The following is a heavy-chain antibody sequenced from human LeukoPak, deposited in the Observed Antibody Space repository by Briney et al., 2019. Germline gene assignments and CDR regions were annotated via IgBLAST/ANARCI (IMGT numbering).Heavy chain of an antibody. CDR2: IIPILGIA. Sequence: SVKVSCKASGGTFSSYAISWVRQAPGQGLEWMGRIIPILGIANYAQKFQGRVTITADKSTSTAYKELSSLRSEDTAVYYCARASQWELLDYWGQGTLVTVSS. J-gene: IGHJ4*02. CDR1: GGTFSSYA. D-gene: IGHD1-26*01. V-gene: IGHV1-69*04. CDR3: ARASQWELLDY.